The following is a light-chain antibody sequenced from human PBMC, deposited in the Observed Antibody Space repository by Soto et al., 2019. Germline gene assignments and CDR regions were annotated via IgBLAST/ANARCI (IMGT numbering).Light chain of an antibody. CDR3: SSYTSSATL. CDR2: EVS. Sequence: QSALTQPASVSGSPGQSITISCTGTSSDVGGYNYVSWYQQHPGKAPKLMIYEVSNRPSGVSNRFSGSKSGNTASLTISGLQAEDEAEYYCSSYTSSATLFGGGTQLTVL. J-gene: IGLJ2*01. CDR1: SSDVGGYNY. V-gene: IGLV2-14*01.